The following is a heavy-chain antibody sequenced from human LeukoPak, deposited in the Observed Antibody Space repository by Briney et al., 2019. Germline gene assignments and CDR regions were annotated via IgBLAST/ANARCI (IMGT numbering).Heavy chain of an antibody. Sequence: SETLSLTCTVSGGSISSGSYYWSWIRQPAGKGLEWIGRIYTSGSTNYNPSLKSRVTISVDTSKNQFSLKLSSVTAADTAVYYCARSVQVVPAAPNWFDPWGQGTLVTVSS. D-gene: IGHD2-2*01. CDR1: GGSISSGSYY. J-gene: IGHJ5*02. CDR3: ARSVQVVPAAPNWFDP. CDR2: IYTSGST. V-gene: IGHV4-61*02.